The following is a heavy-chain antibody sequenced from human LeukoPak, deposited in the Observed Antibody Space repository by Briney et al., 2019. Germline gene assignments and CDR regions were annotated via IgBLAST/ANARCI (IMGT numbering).Heavy chain of an antibody. CDR2: SSGGGEDT. CDR3: ARTIAQYTNTWLYYYYGLDV. D-gene: IGHD6-13*01. V-gene: IGHV3-23*01. CDR1: GCSFRSFA. J-gene: IGHJ6*02. Sequence: GGSLRLSCTASGCSFRSFAMSWVRQAPGQGLEWVSSSSGGGEDTYYADSVKGRCTISRDNSETTLYLQMNSLGADDTALYYCARTIAQYTNTWLYYYYGLDVWGQGTTVTVSS.